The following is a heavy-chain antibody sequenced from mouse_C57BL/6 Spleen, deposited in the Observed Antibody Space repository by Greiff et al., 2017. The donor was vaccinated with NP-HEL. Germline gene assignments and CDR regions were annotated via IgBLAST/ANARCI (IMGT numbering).Heavy chain of an antibody. CDR3: AREGTVVGPYWYFDV. Sequence: QVQLQQPGTELVKPGASVKLSCKASGYTFTSYWMHWVKQRPGQGLEWIGNINPSNGGTNYNEKFKSKATLTVDKSSSTAYMQLSSLTSEDSAVYYCAREGTVVGPYWYFDVWGTGTTVTVSS. D-gene: IGHD1-1*01. V-gene: IGHV1-53*01. CDR1: GYTFTSYW. J-gene: IGHJ1*03. CDR2: INPSNGGT.